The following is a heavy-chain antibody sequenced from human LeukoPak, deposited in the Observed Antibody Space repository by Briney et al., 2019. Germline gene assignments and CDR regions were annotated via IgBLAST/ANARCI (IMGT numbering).Heavy chain of an antibody. V-gene: IGHV3-30*02. CDR2: IRYDGSNK. Sequence: GGSLRLSCAASGFTFSSYTIHWVRQAPGKGLEWVAFIRYDGSNKYYADSVKGRFTISRDNSKNTLYLQMNSLRAEDTAVYYCAKDERYCSSTSWYRRPFDDYWGQRTLVTVSS. CDR3: AKDERYCSSTSWYRRPFDDY. D-gene: IGHD2-2*02. CDR1: GFTFSSYT. J-gene: IGHJ4*02.